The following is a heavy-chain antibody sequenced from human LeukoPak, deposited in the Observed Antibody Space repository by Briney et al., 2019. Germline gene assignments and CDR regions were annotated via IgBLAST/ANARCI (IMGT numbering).Heavy chain of an antibody. CDR2: TYYSGST. J-gene: IGHJ4*02. CDR1: GVSISSYY. D-gene: IGHD3-22*01. Sequence: SETLSLTCTVSGVSISSYYWSWIRQPPGKGLEWIAYTYYSGSTNYNPSLKSRVTISVDSSKNQFSLKLSSVTAADTAVYYCARGTYYYDSSGYYYTYYFDYWGQGTLVTVSS. CDR3: ARGTYYYDSSGYYYTYYFDY. V-gene: IGHV4-59*01.